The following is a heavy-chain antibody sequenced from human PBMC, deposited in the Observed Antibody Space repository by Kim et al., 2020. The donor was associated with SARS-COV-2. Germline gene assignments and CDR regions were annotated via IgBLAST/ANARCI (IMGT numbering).Heavy chain of an antibody. CDR2: IIPIFGTA. CDR1: GGTFSSYA. D-gene: IGHD5-12*01. J-gene: IGHJ4*02. Sequence: SVKVSCKASGGTFSSYAISWVRQAPGQGLEWMGGIIPIFGTANYAQKFQGRVTITADESTSTAYMELSSLRSEDTAVYYCARDSRRDGYNDYWGQGTLVTVSS. CDR3: ARDSRRDGYNDY. V-gene: IGHV1-69*13.